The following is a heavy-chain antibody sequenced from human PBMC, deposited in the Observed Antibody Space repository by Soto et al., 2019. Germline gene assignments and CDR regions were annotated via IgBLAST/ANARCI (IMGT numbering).Heavy chain of an antibody. CDR1: GGTFSSYA. V-gene: IGHV1-69*13. Sequence: ASVKVSCKASGGTFSSYAISWVRQAPGQGLEWMGGIIPIFGTANYAQKFQGRVTITADGSTSTAYMELSSLRSEDTAVYYCARERRAYSGSYLGWGQGTLVTVSS. J-gene: IGHJ4*02. CDR3: ARERRAYSGSYLG. CDR2: IIPIFGTA. D-gene: IGHD1-26*01.